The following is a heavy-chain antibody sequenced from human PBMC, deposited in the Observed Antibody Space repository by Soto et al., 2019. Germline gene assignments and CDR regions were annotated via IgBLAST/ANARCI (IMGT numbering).Heavy chain of an antibody. V-gene: IGHV4-38-2*02. CDR1: GYSISSGYY. CDR3: ARDFTDANVVVTAIRVWFDP. D-gene: IGHD2-21*02. CDR2: IYHSGST. Sequence: TLSLTCAVSGYSISSGYYWGWIRQPPGKGLEWIGSIYHSGSTYYNPSLKSRVTISVDTSKNQFSLKLSSVTAADTAVYYCARDFTDANVVVTAIRVWFDPWGQGTLVTVSS. J-gene: IGHJ5*02.